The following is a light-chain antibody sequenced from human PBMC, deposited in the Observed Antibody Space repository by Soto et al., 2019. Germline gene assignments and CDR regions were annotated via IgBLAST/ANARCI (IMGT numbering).Light chain of an antibody. CDR1: QSVSIW. CDR3: QQYNSYTWT. J-gene: IGKJ1*01. CDR2: KAS. Sequence: DIPMTQSPSTLSASVGDRVTITCRASQSVSIWLAWYQQKPGKAPKLLIYKASSLESGVPSRFSGSGSGTEFTLTISSLQPDEFATYYCQQYNSYTWTFGQGTKVEIK. V-gene: IGKV1-5*03.